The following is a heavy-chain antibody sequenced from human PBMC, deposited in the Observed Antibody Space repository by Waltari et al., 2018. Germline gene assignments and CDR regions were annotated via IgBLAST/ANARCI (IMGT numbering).Heavy chain of an antibody. J-gene: IGHJ5*02. V-gene: IGHV4-59*01. D-gene: IGHD2-21*02. Sequence: QVQLQESGTSLMKPSETLSLICTVSGGSISGCYWSWVRQPPGKGLDWIGYIYYTGRTNFNPSLKILVTMSVYTSKNQFSPKLSSVTVADTAVSYCARGGGGDWEWFDPWCQGTLVTVSS. CDR2: IYYTGRT. CDR3: ARGGGGDWEWFDP. CDR1: GGSISGCY.